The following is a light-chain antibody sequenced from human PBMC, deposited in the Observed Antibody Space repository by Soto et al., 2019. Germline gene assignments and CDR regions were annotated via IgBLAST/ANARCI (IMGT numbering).Light chain of an antibody. CDR2: DAF. Sequence: EVLLTQSPATLSASLGERVILSCRASQTVNNNLAWYQQRPGQTPRLLIYDAFSRATGLTARFSGSGSGTVFTLTISSLQPEDFAVYYCQQYNNWPWTFGQGTKVEIK. CDR3: QQYNNWPWT. J-gene: IGKJ1*01. V-gene: IGKV3-15*01. CDR1: QTVNNN.